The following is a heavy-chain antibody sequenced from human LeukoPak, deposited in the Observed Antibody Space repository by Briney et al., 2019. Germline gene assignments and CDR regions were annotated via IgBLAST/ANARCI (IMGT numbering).Heavy chain of an antibody. J-gene: IGHJ4*02. D-gene: IGHD5-24*01. CDR1: GGSFSGYY. CDR3: ARGKDGYTYLFDY. CDR2: INHSGST. V-gene: IGHV4-34*01. Sequence: SEALSLTCAVYGGSFSGYYWSWIRQPPGKGLEWIGEINHSGSTNYNPSLKSRVTISVDTSKNQFSLKLSSVTAADTAVYHCARGKDGYTYLFDYWGQGSLVTVSS.